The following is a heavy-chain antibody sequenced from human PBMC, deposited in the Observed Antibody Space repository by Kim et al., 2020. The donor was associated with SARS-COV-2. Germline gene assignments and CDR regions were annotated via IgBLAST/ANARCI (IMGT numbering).Heavy chain of an antibody. Sequence: ANTAQKVPGRVTITADNATSTAYMELSSLTSEDTAVYYCASLAAAKAFDPWGQGTLVTVSS. D-gene: IGHD6-13*01. CDR3: ASLAAAKAFDP. V-gene: IGHV1-69*02. CDR2: A. J-gene: IGHJ5*02.